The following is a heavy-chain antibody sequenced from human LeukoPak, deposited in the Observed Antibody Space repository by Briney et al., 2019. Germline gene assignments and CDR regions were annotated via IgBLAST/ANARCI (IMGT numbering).Heavy chain of an antibody. J-gene: IGHJ4*02. CDR2: IKQDGSEE. CDR1: GFTFSSYW. CDR3: AALDTATTTAGY. D-gene: IGHD5-18*01. Sequence: GGSLRLSCAASGFTFSSYWMSWVRQAPGKGLGWVANIKQDGSEEYYVDSVKGRFTISRDNARNSLFLQMNSLRAEDTAVYYCAALDTATTTAGYWGQGTLVTVSS. V-gene: IGHV3-7*01.